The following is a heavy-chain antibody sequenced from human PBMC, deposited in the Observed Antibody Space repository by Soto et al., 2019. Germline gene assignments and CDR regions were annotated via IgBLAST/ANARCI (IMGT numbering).Heavy chain of an antibody. J-gene: IGHJ4*02. D-gene: IGHD2-21*01. CDR1: GFSLSTSGVG. CDR2: IYWDDDK. CDR3: VNILIECHVLDY. V-gene: IGHV2-5*02. Sequence: QITLKESGPTLVKPTQTLTLTCTFSGFSLSTSGVGVGWIRQPPGKSLEWLALIYWDDDKRYSPSLKSRLPSTEDSSKNALVFTNPTMNSVEIGTCCCVNILIECHVLDYWGQGTLVTVSS.